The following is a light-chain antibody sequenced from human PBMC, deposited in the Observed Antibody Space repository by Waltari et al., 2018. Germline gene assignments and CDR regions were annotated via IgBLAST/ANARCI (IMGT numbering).Light chain of an antibody. Sequence: DIVMTQSPDSLAVSLGARATINCKSSQSVLYSSNDKNYLAWYQQKPGQPPKLFIYWASNRESGVPDRFSGSGSGTDFTLTITSLQAEDVAVYYCQQYYSRPPTFGQGTKVEIK. J-gene: IGKJ1*01. V-gene: IGKV4-1*01. CDR2: WAS. CDR1: QSVLYSSNDKNY. CDR3: QQYYSRPPT.